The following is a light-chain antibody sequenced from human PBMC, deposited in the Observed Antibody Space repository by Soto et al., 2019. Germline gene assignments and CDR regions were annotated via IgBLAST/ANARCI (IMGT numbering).Light chain of an antibody. V-gene: IGLV4-69*01. CDR3: QTWGTGFQV. CDR2: VKSDGSH. Sequence: QSVLTQSPYASAALGASVKLTCTLTSGNTMYGIAWHQQQPAKGPRFLMKVKSDGSHTKWDGIPARFSGSSSGAERYLTISSLQSEDEADYYCQTWGTGFQVFGGGTKLTVL. CDR1: SGNTMYG. J-gene: IGLJ3*02.